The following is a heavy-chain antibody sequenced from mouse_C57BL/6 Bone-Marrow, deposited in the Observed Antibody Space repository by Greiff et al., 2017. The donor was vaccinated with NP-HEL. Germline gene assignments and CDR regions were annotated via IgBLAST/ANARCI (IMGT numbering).Heavy chain of an antibody. V-gene: IGHV14-2*01. CDR1: GFNIKDYY. Sequence: EVKLMESGAELVKPGASVKLSCTASGFNIKDYYMHWVKQRTEQGLEWIGRIDPEDGETKYAPKFQGKATITADTSSNTAYLQLSSLTSEDTAVYYCARWDTTVVEAYYYAMDYWGQGTSVTVSS. D-gene: IGHD1-1*01. J-gene: IGHJ4*01. CDR2: IDPEDGET. CDR3: ARWDTTVVEAYYYAMDY.